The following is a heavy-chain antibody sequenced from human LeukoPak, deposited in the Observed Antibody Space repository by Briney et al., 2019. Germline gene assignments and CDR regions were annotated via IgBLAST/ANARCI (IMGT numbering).Heavy chain of an antibody. Sequence: ASVKVSCKASGYTFTGYYMHWVRQAPGQGLEWMGWINPNSGGTNYAQKFQGRVTMTRDTSISTAYMELSRLRSDGTAVYYCARRLSYYGSGSYFGYWGQGTLVTASS. V-gene: IGHV1-2*02. J-gene: IGHJ4*02. CDR2: INPNSGGT. CDR3: ARRLSYYGSGSYFGY. CDR1: GYTFTGYY. D-gene: IGHD3-10*01.